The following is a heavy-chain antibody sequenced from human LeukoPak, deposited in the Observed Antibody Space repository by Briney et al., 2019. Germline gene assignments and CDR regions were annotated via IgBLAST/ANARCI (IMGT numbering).Heavy chain of an antibody. CDR2: ISSSSSYI. D-gene: IGHD2-2*02. CDR3: ARDLVPAAINAFDI. V-gene: IGHV3-21*01. J-gene: IGHJ3*02. Sequence: GGALRLSCAASGFTFSSYSMNGVRQAPGKGLEWVASISSSSSYIYYADSVKGRFTISRDNAKNSLCLQMNSLRAEDTAVYYCARDLVPAAINAFDIWGQGTMVTVSS. CDR1: GFTFSSYS.